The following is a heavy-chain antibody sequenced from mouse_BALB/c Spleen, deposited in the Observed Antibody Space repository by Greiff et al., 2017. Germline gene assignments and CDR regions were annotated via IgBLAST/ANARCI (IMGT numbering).Heavy chain of an antibody. CDR3: TRGITTPAWFAY. Sequence: QVQLQQPGAELVRPGASVKLSCKASGYTFTSYWINWVKQRPGQGLEWIGNIYPSDSYTNYNQKFKDKATLTVDKSSSTAYMQLSSPTSEDSAVYYCTRGITTPAWFAYWGQGTLVTVSA. D-gene: IGHD2-4*01. V-gene: IGHV1-69*02. CDR1: GYTFTSYW. J-gene: IGHJ3*01. CDR2: IYPSDSYT.